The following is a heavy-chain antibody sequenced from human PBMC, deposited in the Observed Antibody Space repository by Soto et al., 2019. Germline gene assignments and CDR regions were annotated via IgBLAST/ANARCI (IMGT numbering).Heavy chain of an antibody. V-gene: IGHV4-34*01. D-gene: IGHD6-13*01. Sequence: SETLCLTWAVYGGSFSGYYWSWIRKPPGKGLEWIGEINHSGSTNYKPSLKSRVTISVDTSKNQFSLKLSSVTAADTAVYYCARSIAAAAHRTYYYYGMDVWGKGTTVTVSS. CDR2: INHSGST. CDR3: ARSIAAAAHRTYYYYGMDV. CDR1: GGSFSGYY. J-gene: IGHJ6*04.